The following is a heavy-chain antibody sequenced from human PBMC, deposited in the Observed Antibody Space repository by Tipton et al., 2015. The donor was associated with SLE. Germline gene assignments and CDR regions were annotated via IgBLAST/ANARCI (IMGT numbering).Heavy chain of an antibody. J-gene: IGHJ4*02. V-gene: IGHV1-18*01. D-gene: IGHD6-13*01. Sequence: QVQLVQSGAEVKKPGASVKVACKASGYPFANFGIYWVRRAPGRGLEWVAWISVYNGNTHYAQSLHGRVTLTTDTSTNTAYMELRSLISDDTAVYYCARGFPAAALIRGEYWGQGSLVTVSA. CDR3: ARGFPAAALIRGEY. CDR2: ISVYNGNT. CDR1: GYPFANFG.